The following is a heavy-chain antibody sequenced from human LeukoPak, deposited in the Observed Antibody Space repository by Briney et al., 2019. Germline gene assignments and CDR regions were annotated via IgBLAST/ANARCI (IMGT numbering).Heavy chain of an antibody. CDR2: INPSGGST. CDR3: ASGYCSGGSCYPPPDY. J-gene: IGHJ4*02. Sequence: ASVKVSCKASGYTFTSYYMHWVRQAPGQGLEWMGIINPSGGSTSYAQKFQGRVTMTRDTSTSTVYMEPSSLRSEDTAVYYCASGYCSGGSCYPPPDYWGQGTLVTVSS. V-gene: IGHV1-46*01. CDR1: GYTFTSYY. D-gene: IGHD2-15*01.